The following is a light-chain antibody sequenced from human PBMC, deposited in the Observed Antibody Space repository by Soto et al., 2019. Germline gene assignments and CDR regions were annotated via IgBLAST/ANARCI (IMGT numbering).Light chain of an antibody. V-gene: IGKV3-11*01. CDR1: QSISNNY. CDR2: GAS. Sequence: LTQSPRTLSVSPVTMATLTCRASQSISNNYLAWYQQKPGQAPRLLIYGASNRATGIPARFSGSGSGTDFTLTISSQEPEDFAVYYCQQRSKWPYTFGQGTRLE. J-gene: IGKJ5*01. CDR3: QQRSKWPYT.